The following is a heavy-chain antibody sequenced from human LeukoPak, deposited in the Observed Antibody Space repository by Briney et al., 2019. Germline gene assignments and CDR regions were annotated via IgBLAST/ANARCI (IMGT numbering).Heavy chain of an antibody. J-gene: IGHJ2*01. V-gene: IGHV3-23*01. CDR3: AKDGTDIVVVVAALPGWYFDL. D-gene: IGHD2-15*01. CDR2: ISGSGVST. Sequence: GGSLRLSCAASGFTFSSYAMSWVRQAPGKGLEWVSAISGSGVSTYYADSVKGRFTISRDNSKNTLYLHMNSLRAEDTAVYYCAKDGTDIVVVVAALPGWYFDLWGRGTLVTVSS. CDR1: GFTFSSYA.